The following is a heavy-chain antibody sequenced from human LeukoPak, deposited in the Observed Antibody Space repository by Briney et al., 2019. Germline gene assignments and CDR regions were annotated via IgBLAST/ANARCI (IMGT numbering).Heavy chain of an antibody. CDR1: GYSFTSYW. D-gene: IGHD3-10*01. CDR2: IYPGDSET. CDR3: ARDSGERGSGSYLIAY. Sequence: GESLKISCKGSGYSFTSYWIGWVRQMPGKGLEWMGIIYPGDSETRYSPSFQGQVTMSADKSISTAYMELSRLRSDDTAVYYCARDSGERGSGSYLIAYWGQGTLVTVSS. V-gene: IGHV5-51*01. J-gene: IGHJ4*02.